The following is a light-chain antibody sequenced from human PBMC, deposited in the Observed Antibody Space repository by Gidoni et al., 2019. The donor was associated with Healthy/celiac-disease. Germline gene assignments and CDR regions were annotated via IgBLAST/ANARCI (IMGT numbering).Light chain of an antibody. CDR2: GKN. CDR3: NSRDSSGNHHWV. V-gene: IGLV3-19*01. J-gene: IGLJ3*02. CDR1: SLRSYY. Sequence: SYELTQDPAVSVALGPTVRITCQGDSLRSYYASWYQQKPGKAPVLVIYGKNNRPSGIPDRFSGSSSGNTASLTITGAQAEDEADYYCNSRDSSGNHHWVFGGGTKLTVL.